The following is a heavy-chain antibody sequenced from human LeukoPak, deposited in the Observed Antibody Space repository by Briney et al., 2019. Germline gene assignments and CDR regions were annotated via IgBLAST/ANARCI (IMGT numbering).Heavy chain of an antibody. J-gene: IGHJ6*03. CDR2: VYYTGNI. D-gene: IGHD4-17*01. CDR3: ARALKDRVTTTTNHYYYYYMDV. Sequence: SETLSLTCTVSGDSMNHYYFTWMRQPPGKGLEWIGYVYYTGNINSNPSLKSRVFMSVDMSKNQFSLKLSSVTAADTAVYYCARALKDRVTTTTNHYYYYYMDVWGKGTTVTVSS. CDR1: GDSMNHYY. V-gene: IGHV4-59*01.